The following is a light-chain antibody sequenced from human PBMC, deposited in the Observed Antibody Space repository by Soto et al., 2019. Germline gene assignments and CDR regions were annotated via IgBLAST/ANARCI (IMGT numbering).Light chain of an antibody. CDR1: QSVDSNY. CDR3: QQYGRT. V-gene: IGKV3-20*01. J-gene: IGKJ1*01. Sequence: ILFSQSPGTLSFSPGERATPSCRASQSVDSNYLAWYQQKPGQAPSLLIYGASSRATGIPDRFSGSGSETDFTLSISRLEPEDFAVYYCQQYGRTFGQGTKVDIK. CDR2: GAS.